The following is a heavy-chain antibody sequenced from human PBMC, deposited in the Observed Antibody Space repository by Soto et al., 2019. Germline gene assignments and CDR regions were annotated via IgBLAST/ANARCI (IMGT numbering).Heavy chain of an antibody. CDR1: GFNFDVYA. Sequence: ESGGGVVQPGRSLRLSCAASGFNFDVYAMHWVRQAPGKGLEWVAIISYDGGNEYYADSVKGRFTISRDNSRNTLSLQMNSLRAEDTAVYYCARDMGSHSQFIFEYWGQGALVTVSS. V-gene: IGHV3-30-3*01. CDR2: ISYDGGNE. D-gene: IGHD3-10*01. J-gene: IGHJ4*02. CDR3: ARDMGSHSQFIFEY.